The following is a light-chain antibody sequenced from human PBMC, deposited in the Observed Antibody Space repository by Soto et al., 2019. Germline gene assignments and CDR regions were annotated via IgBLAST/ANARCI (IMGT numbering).Light chain of an antibody. CDR1: QSVSSY. J-gene: IGKJ4*01. V-gene: IGKV3-15*01. CDR3: QQYYNWPLT. Sequence: EIVMPQSPATLSVSQGERATLFCRASQSVSSYVAWYQHKPGQAPRLLIYGPSTRATGIPGRFSGSASGTEFTLTVSSLQSEDFAVYYCQQYYNWPLTFGGGTKVDIK. CDR2: GPS.